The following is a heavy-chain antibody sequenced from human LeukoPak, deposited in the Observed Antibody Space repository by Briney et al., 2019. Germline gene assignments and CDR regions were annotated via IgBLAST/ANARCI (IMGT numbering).Heavy chain of an antibody. D-gene: IGHD1-26*01. V-gene: IGHV3-15*01. CDR2: IKSKTDGGTT. CDR3: ARVGSPAP. Sequence: GGSLRLSCAASGFTFSNAWMSWVRQAPGKGLEWVGRIKSKTDGGTTDYAAPVKGRFTISRDNAKNSLYLQMGSLRTEDMAVYYCARVGSPAPWGQGTLVTVSS. CDR1: GFTFSNAW. J-gene: IGHJ5*02.